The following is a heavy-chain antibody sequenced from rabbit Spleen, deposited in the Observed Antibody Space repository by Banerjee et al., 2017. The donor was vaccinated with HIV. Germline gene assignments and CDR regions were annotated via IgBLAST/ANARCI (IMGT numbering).Heavy chain of an antibody. CDR2: IATGTSGSA. V-gene: IGHV1S45*01. J-gene: IGHJ4*01. CDR3: ARGGRWWKW. Sequence: QEQLEESGGDLVQPEGSLTLTCTASGFTISSTYWIWWVRRAPGKGLEWIGTIATGTSGSAYYANWAKGRFTISKTSSTTVTLQMTSLTAADTATYFCARGGRWWKWWGQGTLVTV. CDR1: GFTISSTYW. D-gene: IGHD5-1*01.